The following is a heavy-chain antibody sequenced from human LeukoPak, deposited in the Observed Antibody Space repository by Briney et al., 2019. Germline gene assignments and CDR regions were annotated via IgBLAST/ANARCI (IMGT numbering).Heavy chain of an antibody. V-gene: IGHV1-18*01. CDR2: ISAYNGNT. CDR3: ARERVTTIFGVVTLDPFDY. Sequence: GASVKVSCKASGYTFTSYGISWVRQAPGQGLEWMGWISAYNGNTNYAQKLQGRVTMTTDTSTSTAYMELRSLRSDDTAVYYCARERVTTIFGVVTLDPFDYWGRGTLVTVSS. J-gene: IGHJ4*02. D-gene: IGHD3-3*01. CDR1: GYTFTSYG.